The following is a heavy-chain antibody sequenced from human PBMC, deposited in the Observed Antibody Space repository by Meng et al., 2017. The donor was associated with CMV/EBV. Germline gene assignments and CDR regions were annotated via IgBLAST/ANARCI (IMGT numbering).Heavy chain of an antibody. CDR1: GYTFISCG. Sequence: KASGYTFISCGISWVRQAPGQGLEWMGWISAYDGNTNYAQKIQGRVTMTTDTFTSTAYMELRGLRSDDTAVYYCARGGYSYGYLFFDCWGQGTLVTVSS. CDR2: ISAYDGNT. CDR3: ARGGYSYGYLFFDC. D-gene: IGHD5-18*01. V-gene: IGHV1-18*01. J-gene: IGHJ4*02.